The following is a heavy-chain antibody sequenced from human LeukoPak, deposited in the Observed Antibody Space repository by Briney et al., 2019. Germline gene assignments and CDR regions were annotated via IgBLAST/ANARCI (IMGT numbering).Heavy chain of an antibody. CDR1: GGSISSGGYY. V-gene: IGHV3-23*01. Sequence: LSLTCTVSGGSISSGGYYWSWIRQHPGKGLEWVSAISGSGGSTYYADSAKGRFTISRDNSKNTLYLQMNSLRAEDTAVYYCAKEAAGDFDYWGQGTLVTVSS. CDR3: AKEAAGDFDY. CDR2: ISGSGGST. D-gene: IGHD6-13*01. J-gene: IGHJ4*02.